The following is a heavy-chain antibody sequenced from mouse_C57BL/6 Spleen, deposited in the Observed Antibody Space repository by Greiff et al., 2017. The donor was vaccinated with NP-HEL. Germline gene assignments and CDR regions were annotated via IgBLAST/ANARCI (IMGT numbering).Heavy chain of an antibody. CDR2: ICPGSGST. CDR1: GYTFTDYY. V-gene: IGHV1-75*01. Sequence: QVHVKQSGPELVKPGASVKISCKASGYTFTDYYINWVKQRPGQGLEGIGWICPGSGSTYYNEKFKGKATLTVDKSSSTAYMLLSSLTSEDSAVYFCARLRRDYYAMDYWGQGTSVTVSS. J-gene: IGHJ4*01. D-gene: IGHD2-12*01. CDR3: ARLRRDYYAMDY.